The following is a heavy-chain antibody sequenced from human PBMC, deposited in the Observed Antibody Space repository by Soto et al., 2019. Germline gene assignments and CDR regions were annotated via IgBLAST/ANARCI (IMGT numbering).Heavy chain of an antibody. J-gene: IGHJ4*02. CDR2: INHSGST. Sequence: PSETLSLTCGVYGGSFSGYDGSWIRQPPGKGLEWIGEINHSGSTNYNPSLKSRVTISVDTSKNQFSLKLSSVTAADTAVYYCGRELLRDDFDYWGQGTLVTVSS. CDR1: GGSFSGYD. D-gene: IGHD1-26*01. CDR3: GRELLRDDFDY. V-gene: IGHV4-34*01.